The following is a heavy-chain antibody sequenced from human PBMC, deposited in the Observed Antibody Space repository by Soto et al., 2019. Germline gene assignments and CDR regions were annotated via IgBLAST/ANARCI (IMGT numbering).Heavy chain of an antibody. V-gene: IGHV1-18*01. Sequence: EASVKVSCKASGYTFTSYGISWVRQAPGQGLEWMGWISAYNGNTNYAQKLQGRVTMTTDTSTSTAYMELRSLRSDDTAVYYCARRARYYYDSSGYYYGAFDIWGQGTMVTVSS. J-gene: IGHJ3*02. CDR2: ISAYNGNT. CDR1: GYTFTSYG. CDR3: ARRARYYYDSSGYYYGAFDI. D-gene: IGHD3-22*01.